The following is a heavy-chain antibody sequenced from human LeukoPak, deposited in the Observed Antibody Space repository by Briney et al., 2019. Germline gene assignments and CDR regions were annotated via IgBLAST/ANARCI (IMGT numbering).Heavy chain of an antibody. CDR3: ARDARYFDWLLGY. CDR2: ISSSSSYI. Sequence: GGSLRLSCAASGFTFSSYSMNWVRQAPGKGLECVSSISSSSSYIYYADSVKGRFTISRDNAKNSLYLQMNSLRAEDTAVYYCARDARYFDWLLGYWGQGTLVTVSS. CDR1: GFTFSSYS. V-gene: IGHV3-21*01. J-gene: IGHJ4*02. D-gene: IGHD3-9*01.